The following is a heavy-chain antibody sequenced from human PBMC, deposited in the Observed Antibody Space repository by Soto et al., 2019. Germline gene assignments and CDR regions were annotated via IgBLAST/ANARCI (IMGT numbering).Heavy chain of an antibody. CDR3: ARDLLRITIFGVVIGHYYYYGMDV. CDR1: GYTFTSYY. V-gene: IGHV1-46*01. D-gene: IGHD3-3*01. CDR2: INPSGGST. J-gene: IGHJ6*02. Sequence: WASVKVSCKASGYTFTSYYMHWVRQAPGQGLEWMGIINPSGGSTSYAQKFQGRVTMTRDTSTSTVYMELSSLRSEDTAVYYCARDLLRITIFGVVIGHYYYYGMDVWGQGTTVTVSS.